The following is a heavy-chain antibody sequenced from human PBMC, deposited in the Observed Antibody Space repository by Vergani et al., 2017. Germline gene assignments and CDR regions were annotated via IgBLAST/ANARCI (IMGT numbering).Heavy chain of an antibody. CDR3: ARDPAVGLRYFDWLGSWFDP. D-gene: IGHD3-9*01. Sequence: QVHLVQSGAEVKKPGSSVKVSCKASGGTFSTYGINWVRQAPGQGLEWMGGITPFFRTPKYAQKFQGRVTITAHEATTTAYLELSSLRSEDTAVYYCARDPAVGLRYFDWLGSWFDPWGQGTLVTVSS. CDR1: GGTFSTYG. CDR2: ITPFFRTP. V-gene: IGHV1-69*01. J-gene: IGHJ5*02.